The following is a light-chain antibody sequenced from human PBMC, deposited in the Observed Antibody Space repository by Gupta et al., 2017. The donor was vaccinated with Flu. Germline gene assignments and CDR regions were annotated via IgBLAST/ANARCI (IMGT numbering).Light chain of an antibody. V-gene: IGKV4-1*01. CDR1: QSVFYSSNNKNY. CDR3: QQYFSLPFT. J-gene: IGKJ3*01. Sequence: DVVMPQSPDSLAVSLGERATINCKSSQSVFYSSNNKNYLAWYQQKPGQPPKLLIYWASTRESGVPDRFSGSGSETDFTLTISSLQAEDVAVYYCQQYFSLPFTFGPGTKVDIK. CDR2: WAS.